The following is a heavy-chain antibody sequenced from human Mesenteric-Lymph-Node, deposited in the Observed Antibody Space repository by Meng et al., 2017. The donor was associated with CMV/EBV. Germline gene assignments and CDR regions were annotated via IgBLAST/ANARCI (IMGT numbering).Heavy chain of an antibody. CDR1: GYSFSSYW. V-gene: IGHV5-51*01. CDR3: ARRPLQFLWSTYHYLDS. D-gene: IGHD5-24*01. Sequence: GESLKISCKGSGYSFSSYWIGWVRQMPGKGLEWMGIIFPGDSDTRYSPSFQGQVTISADKSTSTAFLQWSSLKASDTAVYYCARRPLQFLWSTYHYLDSWGQGTLVTVSS. J-gene: IGHJ4*02. CDR2: IFPGDSDT.